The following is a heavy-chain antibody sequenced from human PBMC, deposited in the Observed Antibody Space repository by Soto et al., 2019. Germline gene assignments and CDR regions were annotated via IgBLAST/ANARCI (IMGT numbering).Heavy chain of an antibody. CDR1: GYAFEDYA. J-gene: IGHJ4*02. CDR2: ISWDGEST. CDR3: AKVGQLDITTGHAYFDH. Sequence: PWGSLILSCAPSGYAFEDYAMHWVRQVPGKGLEWVSLISWDGESTYYADPVKGRFTVSRDNSEKSLYLQMNSVRVDDTALYYCAKVGQLDITTGHAYFDHWGQGTLVTSPQ. D-gene: IGHD5-12*01. V-gene: IGHV3-43D*04.